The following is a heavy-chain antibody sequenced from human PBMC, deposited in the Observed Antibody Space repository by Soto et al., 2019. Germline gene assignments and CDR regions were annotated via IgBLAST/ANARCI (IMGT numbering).Heavy chain of an antibody. Sequence: SETLSLTCTVSGGSISSYYWSWIRQPPGKGLEWIGYIYYSGSTNYNPSLKSRVTISVDTSKNQFSLKLSSVTAADTAVYYCARGDVLRFFMDVWGKGTTVTVSS. V-gene: IGHV4-59*01. J-gene: IGHJ6*03. CDR1: GGSISSYY. CDR3: ARGDVLRFFMDV. D-gene: IGHD3-3*01. CDR2: IYYSGST.